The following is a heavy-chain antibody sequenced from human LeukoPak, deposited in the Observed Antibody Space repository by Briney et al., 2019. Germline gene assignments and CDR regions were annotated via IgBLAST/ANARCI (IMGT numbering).Heavy chain of an antibody. J-gene: IGHJ4*02. CDR1: GFSFTTYY. D-gene: IGHD5-24*01. CDR3: ARRAQAEMATVWGFIDY. CDR2: IFPGDSDT. Sequence: GESLKISCKVSGFSFTTYYIGWVRQMPGKGLEWMGIIFPGDSDTRYIPSFEGRVTISADKSINTVYMQWSGLEPSDTAIYYCARRAQAEMATVWGFIDYWGQGTLVTVSS. V-gene: IGHV5-51*01.